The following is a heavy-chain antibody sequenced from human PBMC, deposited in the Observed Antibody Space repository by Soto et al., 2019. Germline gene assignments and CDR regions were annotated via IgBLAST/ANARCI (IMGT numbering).Heavy chain of an antibody. Sequence: GRLLRHPSTASELTIGDHGVHRVRQAPGKGLEWVAVIWYDGSNKYYADSVKGRFTISRDNSKNTLYLQMNSVSAADTAVYYCARGGWSVDFWGQGTLVTVSS. CDR2: IWYDGSNK. CDR1: ELTIGDHG. V-gene: IGHV3-33*08. CDR3: ARGGWSVDF. D-gene: IGHD6-19*01. J-gene: IGHJ4*02.